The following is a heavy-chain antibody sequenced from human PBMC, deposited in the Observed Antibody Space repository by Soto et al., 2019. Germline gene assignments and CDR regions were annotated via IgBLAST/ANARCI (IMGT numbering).Heavy chain of an antibody. D-gene: IGHD3-3*01. CDR3: ARDSLSPIDFWSGYYTGRAFDI. Sequence: SETLSLTCPVSGGSISSYYLSWIRQPPGKGLEWIGYIYYSGSTNYNPSLKSRVTISVDTSKNQFSLKLSSVTAADTAVYYCARDSLSPIDFWSGYYTGRAFDIWGQGTMVTVSS. CDR2: IYYSGST. V-gene: IGHV4-59*01. J-gene: IGHJ3*02. CDR1: GGSISSYY.